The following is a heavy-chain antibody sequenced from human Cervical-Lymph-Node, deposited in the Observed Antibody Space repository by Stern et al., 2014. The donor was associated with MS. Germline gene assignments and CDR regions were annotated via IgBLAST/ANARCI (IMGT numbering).Heavy chain of an antibody. D-gene: IGHD2-8*01. CDR2: ISYDGNNI. CDR1: GFTFSTFG. J-gene: IGHJ5*02. Sequence: QVQLVESGGGVVQPGRSLRLSCAASGFTFSTFGMHWVRQAPGKGLQWLAVISYDGNNIYYSDSVKGRLTISRDNSKSTLYLQITGLRADDTATYYCAKSAVALMVHVPDSWGQGTPVTVSS. V-gene: IGHV3-30*18. CDR3: AKSAVALMVHVPDS.